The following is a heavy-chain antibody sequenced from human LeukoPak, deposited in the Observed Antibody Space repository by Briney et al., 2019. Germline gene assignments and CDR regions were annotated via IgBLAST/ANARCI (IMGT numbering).Heavy chain of an antibody. Sequence: SETLSLTCAVYGGSFSGYYWIWIRQPPGKGLEWIGEINHSGSTNYNPSLKSRVTISVDKSKNQFSLKLSSVTAADTAVYYCARGGGMTTVDYWGQGTLVTVSS. D-gene: IGHD4-17*01. J-gene: IGHJ4*02. CDR1: GGSFSGYY. V-gene: IGHV4-34*01. CDR2: INHSGST. CDR3: ARGGGMTTVDY.